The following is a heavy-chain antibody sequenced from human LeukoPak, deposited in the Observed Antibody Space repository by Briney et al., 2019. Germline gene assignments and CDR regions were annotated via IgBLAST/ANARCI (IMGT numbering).Heavy chain of an antibody. J-gene: IGHJ3*02. Sequence: PSETLSLTCTASGGSISSYYWSWIRQPPGKGLEWIGYIYYSGSTNYNPSLKSRVTISVDTSKNQFSLKLSSVTAADTAVYYCARRTKYSGSYYAHAFDIWGQGTMVTVSS. D-gene: IGHD1-26*01. V-gene: IGHV4-59*01. CDR3: ARRTKYSGSYYAHAFDI. CDR2: IYYSGST. CDR1: GGSISSYY.